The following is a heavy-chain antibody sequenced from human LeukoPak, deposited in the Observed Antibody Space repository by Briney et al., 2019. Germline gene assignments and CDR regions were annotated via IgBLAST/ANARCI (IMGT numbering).Heavy chain of an antibody. V-gene: IGHV3-23*01. CDR2: ISGSGGST. D-gene: IGHD3-10*01. CDR1: ALTFSSYA. CDR3: AKGIWFGESYGMDV. J-gene: IGHJ6*02. Sequence: RGSLRLSCAASALTFSSYAMSWVRQAPGKGLEWVSAISGSGGSTYYADSVKGRFTISRDNSKNTLYLQMNSLRAEDTAVYYCAKGIWFGESYGMDVWGQGTTVTVSS.